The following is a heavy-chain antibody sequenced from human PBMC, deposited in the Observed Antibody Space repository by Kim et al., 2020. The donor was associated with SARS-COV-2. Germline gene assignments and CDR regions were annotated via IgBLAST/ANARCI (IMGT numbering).Heavy chain of an antibody. Sequence: SETLSLTCTVSGDSISSYYWSWIRQPPGKGLEWIGYIYYSGSTNYNPSLKSRVTISIDTSKNHFSLKLSSVTAADTAVYYCARRGSSSWFDAFDIWGQGT. J-gene: IGHJ3*02. D-gene: IGHD6-13*01. CDR2: IYYSGST. CDR3: ARRGSSSWFDAFDI. V-gene: IGHV4-59*08. CDR1: GDSISSYY.